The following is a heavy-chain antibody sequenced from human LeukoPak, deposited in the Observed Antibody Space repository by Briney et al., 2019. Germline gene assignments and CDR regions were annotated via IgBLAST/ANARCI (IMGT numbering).Heavy chain of an antibody. V-gene: IGHV3-64D*06. Sequence: GGSLRLSCSASGFTFGTYVMHWVRQAPGKGLEYVSDISSNGDKIHYADSVQGRFTISRDNSKKTLYLQMSRLRAEDTAVYYCARAYYFLTFDYWGQGTLVTVSS. CDR1: GFTFGTYV. D-gene: IGHD2/OR15-2a*01. CDR2: ISSNGDKI. CDR3: ARAYYFLTFDY. J-gene: IGHJ4*02.